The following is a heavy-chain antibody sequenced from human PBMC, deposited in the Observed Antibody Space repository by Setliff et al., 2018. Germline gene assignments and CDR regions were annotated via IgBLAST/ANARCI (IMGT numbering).Heavy chain of an antibody. CDR3: AKDGGGTYYSRSDY. J-gene: IGHJ4*02. CDR2: ISYDGSNK. Sequence: PGGSLRLSCTASGFTFSSFAMHWVRQAPGKGLEWVAVISYDGSNKYYADSVKGRSTITRDNSKNTVYVQMNSLRAEDTAVYYCAKDGGGTYYSRSDYWGQGTLVTVSS. D-gene: IGHD1-26*01. V-gene: IGHV3-30*07. CDR1: GFTFSSFA.